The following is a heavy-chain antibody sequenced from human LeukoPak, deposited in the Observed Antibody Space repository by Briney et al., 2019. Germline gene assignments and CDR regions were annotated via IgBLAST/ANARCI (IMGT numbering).Heavy chain of an antibody. CDR1: GYRFDNSW. J-gene: IGHJ6*02. D-gene: IGHD6-13*01. V-gene: IGHV5-51*01. CDR2: IYPGDSDT. Sequence: PGESLKISCKGSGYRFDNSWVGWVRQMPGKGLEWMGIIYPGDSDTRYSPSFQGQVTISADKSISTAYLQWSSLKASDAAMYYCARPFVEGIAAAGSYYYYGMDVWGQGTTVTVSS. CDR3: ARPFVEGIAAAGSYYYYGMDV.